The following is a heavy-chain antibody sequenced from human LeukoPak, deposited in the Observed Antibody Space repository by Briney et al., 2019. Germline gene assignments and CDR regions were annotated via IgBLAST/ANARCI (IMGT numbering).Heavy chain of an antibody. V-gene: IGHV1-69*04. CDR2: IIPILGIT. J-gene: IGHJ5*02. CDR3: ARVGDSSGWYSPRWFDP. CDR1: GGTFSSYA. Sequence: ASVKVSCKASGGTFSSYAISWVRQAPGQGLEWMGRIIPILGITNYAQKFQGRVTITADKSTSTAYMELSSLRSEDTAVYYCARVGDSSGWYSPRWFDPWGQGTLVTVSS. D-gene: IGHD6-19*01.